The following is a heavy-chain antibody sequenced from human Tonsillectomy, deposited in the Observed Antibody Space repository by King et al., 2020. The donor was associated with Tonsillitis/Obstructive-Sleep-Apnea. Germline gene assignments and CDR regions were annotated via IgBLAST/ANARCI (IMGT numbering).Heavy chain of an antibody. V-gene: IGHV4-59*01. CDR3: ARDVDYYGSGSYFDY. Sequence: VQLQESGPGLVKPSETLSLTCTVSGGSISSYYWSWIRQPPGKGLEWIGYIYYSGSTNYNPSLKSRVTISVDTSKNQFSLKLSSVTAADTAVYYCARDVDYYGSGSYFDYWGQGTLVTVS. CDR2: IYYSGST. J-gene: IGHJ4*02. CDR1: GGSISSYY. D-gene: IGHD3-10*01.